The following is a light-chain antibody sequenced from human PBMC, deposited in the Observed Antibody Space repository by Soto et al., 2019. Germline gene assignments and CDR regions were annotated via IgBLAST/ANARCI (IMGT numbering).Light chain of an antibody. Sequence: QSALTQPPSASGSPGQSVTISCTGTSSDVGGYNYVSWYQQHPGKAPKLMIYEVSKRHSGVPDRFSGSKSGNTASLTVAGLQAEDEADYYCSSYAGSNTHVVFGGGTKLTVL. V-gene: IGLV2-8*01. CDR3: SSYAGSNTHVV. CDR1: SSDVGGYNY. J-gene: IGLJ2*01. CDR2: EVS.